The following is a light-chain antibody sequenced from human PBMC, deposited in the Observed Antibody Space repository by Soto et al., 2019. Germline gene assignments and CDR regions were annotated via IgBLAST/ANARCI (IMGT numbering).Light chain of an antibody. Sequence: AIPMTQSPSSLSASVGDRVTITCRASQGIREDLGWYQQKPGKAPKLLIYAASSLQSGVPSRFSGSGSGTDFTLTISSLQPEDFATYYCLQDYIYPYTFGQGTKLEIK. J-gene: IGKJ2*01. CDR2: AAS. CDR3: LQDYIYPYT. V-gene: IGKV1-6*01. CDR1: QGIRED.